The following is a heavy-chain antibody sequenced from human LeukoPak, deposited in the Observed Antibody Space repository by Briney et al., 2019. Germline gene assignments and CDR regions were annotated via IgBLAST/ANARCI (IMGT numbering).Heavy chain of an antibody. V-gene: IGHV3-7*01. CDR3: ARGSYDFWSGYLYYFDY. D-gene: IGHD3-3*01. J-gene: IGHJ4*02. CDR2: IKQDGSEK. Sequence: GGSLRLSCAASGFTFSNYDMSWVRQAPGKGLEWVANIKQDGSEKYYVDSVKGRFTISRDNAKNSLYLQMNSLRAEDTAVYYCARGSYDFWSGYLYYFDYWGQGTLVTVSS. CDR1: GFTFSNYD.